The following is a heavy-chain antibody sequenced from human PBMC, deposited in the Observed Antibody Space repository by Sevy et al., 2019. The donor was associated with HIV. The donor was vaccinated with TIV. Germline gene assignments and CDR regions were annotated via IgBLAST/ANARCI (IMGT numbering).Heavy chain of an antibody. CDR3: ARNFDY. V-gene: IGHV4-39*01. J-gene: IGHJ4*02. CDR2: VHYSGRT. Sequence: QSQTISLTCTVSGGSISSGNYLWSWIRQTPGKGLEWIGTVHYSGRTYYNPSLKSRVTISEDTSKNQFSLNLNSVTAADTAVYAWARNFDYWGQGTLVTVSS. CDR1: GGSISSGNYL.